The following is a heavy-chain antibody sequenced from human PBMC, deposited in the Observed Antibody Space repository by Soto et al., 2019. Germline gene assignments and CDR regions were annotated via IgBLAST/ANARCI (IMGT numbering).Heavy chain of an antibody. J-gene: IGHJ4*02. V-gene: IGHV3-48*02. D-gene: IGHD2-15*01. CDR2: IDIFSATI. CDR1: GFTFSDYN. Sequence: EVQLVESGGGLVQPGGSLRLSCAASGFTFSDYNMIWVRQAPGKGLEWVSYIDIFSATIYYADSVKGRFTISRDNAKNSLYLQMNSLRDEDTAVYYCARDGVAEIDYWGQGTLATVSS. CDR3: ARDGVAEIDY.